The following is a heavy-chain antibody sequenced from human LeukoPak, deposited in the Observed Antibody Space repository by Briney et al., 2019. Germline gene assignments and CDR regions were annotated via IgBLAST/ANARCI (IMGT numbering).Heavy chain of an antibody. D-gene: IGHD3-22*01. CDR1: GYSISSGYY. CDR3: ARGHYYDSSGHPYYYYYMDV. Sequence: PSETLSLTCTVSGYSISSGYYWGWIRQPPGKGLEWIGSIYHSGSTNYNPSLKSRVTISVDTSKKQFSLKLSSVTAADTAVYYCARGHYYDSSGHPYYYYYMDVWGKGTTVTVSS. V-gene: IGHV4-38-2*02. J-gene: IGHJ6*03. CDR2: IYHSGST.